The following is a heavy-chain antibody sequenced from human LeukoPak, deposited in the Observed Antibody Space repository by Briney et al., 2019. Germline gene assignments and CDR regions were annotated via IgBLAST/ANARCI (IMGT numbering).Heavy chain of an antibody. V-gene: IGHV1-8*01. CDR1: GYTFTSYD. CDR2: MNPNSGNA. Sequence: RWASVKVSCKASGYTFTSYDISWVRQATGQGLEWMGWMNPNSGNAGYAQRFQGRVTMTRNNSISTVSMELTSLRSEDPAVYYCGRPLQRGSWTQRAIDYWGQGTLVTVSS. CDR3: GRPLQRGSWTQRAIDY. J-gene: IGHJ4*02. D-gene: IGHD3-10*01.